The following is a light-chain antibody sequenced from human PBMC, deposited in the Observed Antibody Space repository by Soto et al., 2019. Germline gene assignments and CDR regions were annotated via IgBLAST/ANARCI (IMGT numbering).Light chain of an antibody. CDR1: QSIINW. CDR2: KAS. CDR3: QQYNSLPWT. Sequence: DIQMTQSPSTLSASVGDRGTITCRASQSIINWLGWYQQKPGKAPKXLIYKASSLESGVPSRFSGSGSGTDCTLTINRLQPDDVATYYCQQYNSLPWTFGQGTKVDIK. V-gene: IGKV1-5*03. J-gene: IGKJ1*01.